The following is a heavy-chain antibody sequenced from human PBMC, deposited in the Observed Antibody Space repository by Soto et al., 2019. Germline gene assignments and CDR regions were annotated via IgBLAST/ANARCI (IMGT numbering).Heavy chain of an antibody. CDR1: GFTFSSYE. Sequence: QPGGSLRLSCAASGFTFSSYEMNWVRQAPGKGLEWVSYISSSGSTIYYADSVKGRFTISRDNAKNSLYLQMNSLRAEDTAVYYCAREPYSSSGYYYYYGMDVWGPGTTVTVSS. V-gene: IGHV3-48*03. CDR3: AREPYSSSGYYYYYGMDV. D-gene: IGHD6-6*01. CDR2: ISSSGSTI. J-gene: IGHJ6*02.